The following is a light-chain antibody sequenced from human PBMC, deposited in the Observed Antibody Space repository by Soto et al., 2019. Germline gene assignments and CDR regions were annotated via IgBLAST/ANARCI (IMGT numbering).Light chain of an antibody. CDR3: QQRSNWPLT. J-gene: IGKJ4*01. Sequence: EIVLTQSPATLSLFPGERATLSCRASQSVSSYLAWYQQKPGQAPRLLIYHASNRATGIPARFSGSGSETDFTLTISSLEPEDFAVYYCQQRSNWPLTFGGGTKVEIK. CDR1: QSVSSY. V-gene: IGKV3-11*01. CDR2: HAS.